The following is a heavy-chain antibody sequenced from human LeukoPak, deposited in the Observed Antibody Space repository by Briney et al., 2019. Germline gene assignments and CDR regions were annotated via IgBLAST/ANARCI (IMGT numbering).Heavy chain of an antibody. CDR3: ARDSTFYCSGGSCYKPFDY. Sequence: PGGSLRLSCAASGFTFSSYAMHWVRQAPGKGLEWVAVISYDGSNKYYADSVKGRFTISRDNSKNTLYLQMNSLRAEDTAVYYCARDSTFYCSGGSCYKPFDYWGQGTLVTVSS. CDR2: ISYDGSNK. CDR1: GFTFSSYA. V-gene: IGHV3-30*04. D-gene: IGHD2-15*01. J-gene: IGHJ4*02.